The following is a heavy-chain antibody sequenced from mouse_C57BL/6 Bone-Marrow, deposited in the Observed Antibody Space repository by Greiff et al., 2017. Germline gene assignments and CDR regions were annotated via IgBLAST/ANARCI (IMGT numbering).Heavy chain of an antibody. V-gene: IGHV1-81*01. CDR3: ATAWFAY. Sequence: QVQLQQSGAELARPGASVKLSCKASGYTFTSYGISWVKQRTGQGLEWIGEIYPRSGNTYYNEKFKGKATLTADKSSSTAYMELRSLTSEDSAVYFCATAWFAYWGQGTLGTVSA. J-gene: IGHJ3*01. CDR2: IYPRSGNT. CDR1: GYTFTSYG.